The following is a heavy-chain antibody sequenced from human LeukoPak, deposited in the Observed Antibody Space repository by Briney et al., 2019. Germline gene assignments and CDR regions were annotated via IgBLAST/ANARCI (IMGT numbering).Heavy chain of an antibody. Sequence: GGSLRLSCAASGLTFSSFAMSWVRQAPGKGLEWVSSISGGGGSTYYADSVKGRFTISRDNSKNTLYLQMNSLRAEDTAVYYCAKDEVAPQHWGQGTLVTVSS. CDR2: ISGGGGST. CDR1: GLTFSSFA. D-gene: IGHD5-24*01. V-gene: IGHV3-23*01. CDR3: AKDEVAPQH. J-gene: IGHJ1*01.